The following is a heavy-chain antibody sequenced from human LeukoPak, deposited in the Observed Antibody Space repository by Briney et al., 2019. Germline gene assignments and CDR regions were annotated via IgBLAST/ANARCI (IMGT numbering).Heavy chain of an antibody. J-gene: IGHJ6*03. Sequence: PSETLSLTCTVSGGSISSSSYYWGWIRQPPGKGLEWIGSIYYSGSTYYNPSLKSRVTISVDTSKNQFSLKLSSVTAADTAVYYCADITREDYYDSSGPYYYYYYMDVWGKGTTVTVSS. CDR1: GGSISSSSYY. CDR2: IYYSGST. D-gene: IGHD3-22*01. V-gene: IGHV4-39*07. CDR3: ADITREDYYDSSGPYYYYYYMDV.